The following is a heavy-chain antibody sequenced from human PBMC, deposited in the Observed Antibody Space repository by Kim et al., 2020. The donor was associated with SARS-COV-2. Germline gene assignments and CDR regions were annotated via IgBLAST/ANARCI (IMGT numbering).Heavy chain of an antibody. Sequence: GGSLRLSCAASGFTFSSYSMNWVRQAPGKGLEWVSSISSSSSYIYYADSVKGRFTISRDNAKNSLYLQMNSLRAEDTAVYYCARGRSGYSGYDSTWVPFYYYYGMDVWGQGTTVTVSS. V-gene: IGHV3-21*01. J-gene: IGHJ6*02. CDR1: GFTFSSYS. CDR3: ARGRSGYSGYDSTWVPFYYYYGMDV. CDR2: ISSSSSYI. D-gene: IGHD5-12*01.